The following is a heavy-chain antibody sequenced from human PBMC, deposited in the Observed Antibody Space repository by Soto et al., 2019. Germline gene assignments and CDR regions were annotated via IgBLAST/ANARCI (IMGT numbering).Heavy chain of an antibody. CDR3: AKGLRYFDY. CDR1: GFTFTTYA. CDR2: ISDSGGST. V-gene: IGHV3-23*01. J-gene: IGHJ4*02. Sequence: GGSLRLSCAASGFTFTTYAMSWVRQAPGMGLEWVSAISDSGGSTYYADSVKGRFTISRDNSQNTLYLQMNSLTAEDTAVYYCAKGLRYFDYWGQGALVTVSS. D-gene: IGHD3-9*01.